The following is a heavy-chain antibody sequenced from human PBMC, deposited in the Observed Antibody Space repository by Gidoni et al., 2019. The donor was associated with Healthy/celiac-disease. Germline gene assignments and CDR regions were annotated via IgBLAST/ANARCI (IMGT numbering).Heavy chain of an antibody. CDR2: ISGSGDSP. V-gene: IGHV3-23*01. CDR3: AKKSGGDIAPIDY. J-gene: IGHJ4*02. D-gene: IGHD5-12*01. Sequence: EVQLLEAGGGLVQPGGSLRRAWAADGFTCISYGMSWVRQAPGKGLVWVSGISGSGDSPSYADSVKGRFPISRDNSKNTLYLQMNSLRAEDTAVYYCAKKSGGDIAPIDYWGQGTLVTVSS. CDR1: GFTCISYG.